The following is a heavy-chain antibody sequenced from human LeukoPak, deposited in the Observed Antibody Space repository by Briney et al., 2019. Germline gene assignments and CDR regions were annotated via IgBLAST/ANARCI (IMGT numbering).Heavy chain of an antibody. Sequence: PSETLSLTCTVSGGSISSSSYYWGWIRQPPGKGLEWIGSIYYSGSTYYNPSLKSRVTISVDTSKNQFSLKLSSVTAADTAVYYCARDPVSIAVAPPDYGAQGPLATVPS. D-gene: IGHD6-19*01. J-gene: IGHJ4*02. CDR1: GGSISSSSYY. CDR2: IYYSGST. V-gene: IGHV4-39*07. CDR3: ARDPVSIAVAPPDY.